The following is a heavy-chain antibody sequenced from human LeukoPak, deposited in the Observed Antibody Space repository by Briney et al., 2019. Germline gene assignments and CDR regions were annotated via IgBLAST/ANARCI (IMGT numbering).Heavy chain of an antibody. CDR1: GGSISSYY. D-gene: IGHD3-22*01. Sequence: SETLSLTCTVSGGSISSYYWSWIRQPAGKGLKWIGRIYTSGSTNYNPSLKSRVTMSVDTSKNQFSLKLSSVTAADTAVYYCARDNRSGYYYDNPAAFDIWGQGTMVTVSS. J-gene: IGHJ3*02. CDR3: ARDNRSGYYYDNPAAFDI. CDR2: IYTSGST. V-gene: IGHV4-4*07.